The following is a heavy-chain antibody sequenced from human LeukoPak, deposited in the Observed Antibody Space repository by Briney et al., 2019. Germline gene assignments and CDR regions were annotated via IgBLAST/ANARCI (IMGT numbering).Heavy chain of an antibody. CDR1: GFTFGGYG. J-gene: IGHJ4*02. CDR2: IAYDGSRA. Sequence: PGGFLRLSCAGSGFTFGGYGMHWFRQTPGKGLEWVAVIAYDGSRAFYADSVKGRFTISRDNSKNTMSVQMDDLRAEDTAVYYCTRHNNCHFDDGGQGTLVTVSS. V-gene: IGHV3-33*01. D-gene: IGHD5-24*01. CDR3: TRHNNCHFDD.